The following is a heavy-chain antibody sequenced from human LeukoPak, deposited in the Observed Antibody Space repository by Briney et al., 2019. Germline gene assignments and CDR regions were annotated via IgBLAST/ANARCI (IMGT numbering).Heavy chain of an antibody. V-gene: IGHV3-53*01. J-gene: IGHJ4*02. CDR1: GFTVSSNY. Sequence: GGSLRLSCAASGFTVSSNYMSWVRQAPGRGLEWVSVIYSGGNTYYADSVKGRFTISRDNSKNTLYLQMNSLRAEDTAVYYCASSLTVAPDYWGQGTLVTVSS. D-gene: IGHD4-23*01. CDR2: IYSGGNT. CDR3: ASSLTVAPDY.